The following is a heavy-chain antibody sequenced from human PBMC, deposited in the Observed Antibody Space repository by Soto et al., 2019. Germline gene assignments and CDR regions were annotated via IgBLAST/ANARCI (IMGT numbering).Heavy chain of an antibody. V-gene: IGHV3-33*06. CDR1: EFTFSSYG. CDR3: AKDYGDWTGLYYYGMDV. D-gene: IGHD4-17*01. J-gene: IGHJ6*02. Sequence: GGSLRLSCAASEFTFSSYGMRWVRQAPGKGLEWVAVIWYNGSDKKYADSVKGRFTISRDNSEKTLYLQMNSLRAEDTAVYYCAKDYGDWTGLYYYGMDVWGQGTTVTVSS. CDR2: IWYNGSDK.